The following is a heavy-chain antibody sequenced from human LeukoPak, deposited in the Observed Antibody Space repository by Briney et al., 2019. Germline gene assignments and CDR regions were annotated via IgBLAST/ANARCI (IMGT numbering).Heavy chain of an antibody. CDR3: ARVGGMHSSSPGPKNAFDI. Sequence: ASVKVSCKASGYTFTGYYMHWVRQAPGQGLEWMGWINPNSGGTNYAQKFQGRVTMTRDTSISTAYMELSRLRSDDTAVYYCARVGGMHSSSPGPKNAFDIWGQGTMVTVSS. J-gene: IGHJ3*02. CDR2: INPNSGGT. CDR1: GYTFTGYY. V-gene: IGHV1-2*02. D-gene: IGHD6-6*01.